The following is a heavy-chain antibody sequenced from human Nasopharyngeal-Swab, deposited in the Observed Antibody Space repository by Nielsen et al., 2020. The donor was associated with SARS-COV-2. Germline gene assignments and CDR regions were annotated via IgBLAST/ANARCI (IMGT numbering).Heavy chain of an antibody. J-gene: IGHJ4*02. CDR1: GFTLSSNS. CDR3: TRDIGGQYGF. CDR2: ISTSSSYL. D-gene: IGHD4-11*01. Sequence: GESLKISCAASGFTLSSNSMNWVRQAPGKGLEWVSSISTSSSYLYYADSVKGRFTISRDNPKNSLYLQMNSLRGDDTAVYYCTRDIGGQYGFWGQGNLVTVSS. V-gene: IGHV3-21*01.